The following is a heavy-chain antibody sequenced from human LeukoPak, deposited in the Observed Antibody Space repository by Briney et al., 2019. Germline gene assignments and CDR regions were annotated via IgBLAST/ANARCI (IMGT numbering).Heavy chain of an antibody. Sequence: GGSLRLYCAASGFTFSSYAMSWVRQAPGKGLEWVSAISGSGGSTYYADSVKGRFTISRDNSKNTLYLQMNSLRAEDTAVYYCAKDLTAYCGGDCYSGGYFDYWGQGTLVTVSS. CDR2: ISGSGGST. CDR1: GFTFSSYA. J-gene: IGHJ4*02. D-gene: IGHD2-21*02. CDR3: AKDLTAYCGGDCYSGGYFDY. V-gene: IGHV3-23*01.